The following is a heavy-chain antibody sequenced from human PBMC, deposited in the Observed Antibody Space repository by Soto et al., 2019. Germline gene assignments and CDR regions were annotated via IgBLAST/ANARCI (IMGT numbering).Heavy chain of an antibody. CDR2: ISGSGGST. D-gene: IGHD3-3*01. CDR3: AKDQVYYDFWSGYYPD. J-gene: IGHJ4*02. V-gene: IGHV3-23*01. Sequence: GGSLRLSCAASGFTFSSYAMSWVRQAPGKGLEWVSAISGSGGSTYYADSVKGRFTISRDNSKNTLYLQMNSLRAEDTAVYYCAKDQVYYDFWSGYYPDWGQGTLVTV. CDR1: GFTFSSYA.